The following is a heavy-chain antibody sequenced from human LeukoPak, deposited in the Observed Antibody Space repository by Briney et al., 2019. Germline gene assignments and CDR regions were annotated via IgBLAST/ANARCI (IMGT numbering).Heavy chain of an antibody. J-gene: IGHJ6*03. V-gene: IGHV7-4-1*02. CDR3: AREKYQPGNYYYYMDV. Sequence: ASVKVSCKASGYTFTSYAMNWVRQAPGQGLEWMGWINTNTGNPTYAQGLTGRFVFSLDTSVSTAYQQISSLKAEDTAVYYCAREKYQPGNYYYYMDVWGKGTTVTVSS. CDR2: INTNTGNP. D-gene: IGHD2-2*01. CDR1: GYTFTSYA.